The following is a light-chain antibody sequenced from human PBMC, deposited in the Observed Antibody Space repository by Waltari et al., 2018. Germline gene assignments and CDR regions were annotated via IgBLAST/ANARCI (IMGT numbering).Light chain of an antibody. CDR3: CSYAGTTSWV. Sequence: QSALTPPASVSGAPGQSLTIPCTGTSDDAGGYNLVSWYQQSSGKAPKLIIYEVHKLPSGVSSRFSASRSGNTASLTISGLQSEDEANYYCCSYAGTTSWVFGGGTKVTVL. J-gene: IGLJ3*02. V-gene: IGLV2-23*02. CDR2: EVH. CDR1: SDDAGGYNL.